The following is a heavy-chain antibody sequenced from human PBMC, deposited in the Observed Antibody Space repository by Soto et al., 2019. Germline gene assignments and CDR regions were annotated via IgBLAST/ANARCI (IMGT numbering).Heavy chain of an antibody. CDR3: ARVYAATFFYYFDY. CDR2: MNPNSGNT. Sequence: ASVKVSCKASGYTFTSYDINWVRQATGQGLEWMGWMNPNSGNTGYAQKFQGRVTITADESTNTAYMELRSLRSEDTAVYYCARVYAATFFYYFDYWGQGTLVTVSS. J-gene: IGHJ4*02. D-gene: IGHD1-26*01. CDR1: GYTFTSYD. V-gene: IGHV1-8*01.